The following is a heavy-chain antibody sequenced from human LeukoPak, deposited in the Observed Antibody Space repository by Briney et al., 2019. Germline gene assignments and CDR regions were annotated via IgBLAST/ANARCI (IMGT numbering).Heavy chain of an antibody. V-gene: IGHV4-39*01. CDR2: IYYSGST. D-gene: IGHD2-2*02. CDR3: ARHTPPHGIVVVPAAILWFDP. CDR1: GGSISSSSYY. Sequence: SETLSLTCTVSGGSISSSSYYWGWIRQPPGKGLEWIGSIYYSGSTYYNPSLKSRVTISVDTSKNQFSLKLSSVTAADTAVYYCARHTPPHGIVVVPAAILWFDPWGQGTLVTVSS. J-gene: IGHJ5*02.